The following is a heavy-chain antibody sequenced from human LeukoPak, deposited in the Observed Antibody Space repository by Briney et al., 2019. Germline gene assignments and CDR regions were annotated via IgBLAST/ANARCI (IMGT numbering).Heavy chain of an antibody. J-gene: IGHJ6*04. CDR1: GFTISSYS. CDR2: FSSSSSYI. V-gene: IGHV3-21*01. D-gene: IGHD3-10*01. CDR3: ARVQKGSGSIDYYYYYGMDV. Sequence: GGSLRLSCAASGFTISSYSMNWVRQAPGKGLEWVSSFSSSSSYIYYADSVKGRFTISRDNAKNSLYLQMNSLRAEDTAVYYCARVQKGSGSIDYYYYYGMDVWGKGTTVTVSS.